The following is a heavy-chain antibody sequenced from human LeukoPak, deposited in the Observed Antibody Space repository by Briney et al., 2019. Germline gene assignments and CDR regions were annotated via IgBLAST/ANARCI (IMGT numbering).Heavy chain of an antibody. Sequence: ASGKVSCKVSGYTLTELSMHWVRQAPGKGLEWMGGFDPEDGETIYAQKFQGRVTMTEDTSTDTAYMELSGLRSEDTAVYYCATVRSGWSPFDYWGQGTLVTVSS. J-gene: IGHJ4*02. D-gene: IGHD6-19*01. V-gene: IGHV1-24*01. CDR2: FDPEDGET. CDR1: GYTLTELS. CDR3: ATVRSGWSPFDY.